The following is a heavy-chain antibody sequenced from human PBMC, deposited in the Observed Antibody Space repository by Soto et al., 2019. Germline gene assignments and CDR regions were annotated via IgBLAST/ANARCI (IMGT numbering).Heavy chain of an antibody. CDR1: GFTFSSYA. V-gene: IGHV3-23*01. Sequence: EVQLLESGGGLVQPGGSLRLSCAASGFTFSSYAMIWVRQAPGKGLEWVSAISGSGGSTYYADSVKGRFTISRDNSKNTLYLQMNSLRAEDTAVYYCAKDLIPLYSSSDFDYWGQGTLVTVSS. CDR3: AKDLIPLYSSSDFDY. D-gene: IGHD6-6*01. J-gene: IGHJ4*02. CDR2: ISGSGGST.